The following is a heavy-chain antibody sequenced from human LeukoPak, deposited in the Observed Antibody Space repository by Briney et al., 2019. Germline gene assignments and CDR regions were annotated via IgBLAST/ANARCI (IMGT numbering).Heavy chain of an antibody. Sequence: PGGSLRLSCATSGFTLSSYSTNWVRQAPGKGLEWVSYISSGSTTIYYADSVEGRFTISRDNAKNSLYLQMNSLRAEDTAVYYCARDVEQWLVRVYYFDYWGQGTLVTVSS. V-gene: IGHV3-48*01. J-gene: IGHJ4*02. CDR3: ARDVEQWLVRVYYFDY. CDR1: GFTLSSYS. D-gene: IGHD6-19*01. CDR2: ISSGSTTI.